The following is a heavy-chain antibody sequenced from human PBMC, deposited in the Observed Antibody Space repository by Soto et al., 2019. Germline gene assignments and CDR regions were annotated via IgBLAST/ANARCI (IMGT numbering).Heavy chain of an antibody. V-gene: IGHV4-34*01. Sequence: TPSLTRRIYGGSFSGYYLSWVRQPPGKGLEWIGEINHSGNTNYNPSLKSRVTISVDTSNNQFSLKLSSVTAADTAVYYCARALGPEKQNNWFDPWGQGTLVTVSS. D-gene: IGHD7-27*01. CDR2: INHSGNT. CDR1: GGSFSGYY. CDR3: ARALGPEKQNNWFDP. J-gene: IGHJ5*02.